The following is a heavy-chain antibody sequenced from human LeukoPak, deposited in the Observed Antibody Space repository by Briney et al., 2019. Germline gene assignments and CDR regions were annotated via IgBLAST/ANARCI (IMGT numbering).Heavy chain of an antibody. V-gene: IGHV3-48*03. D-gene: IGHD5-18*01. J-gene: IGHJ4*02. CDR2: ISSSGNTI. CDR3: GIVALDTSMIHY. CDR1: GFTFSDYE. Sequence: GGSLRLSCAASGFTFSDYEMNWVRQAPGKGLEWVSYISSSGNTIFYADSVKGRFTISRDDAENSLYLQMNSLRVEDTAVYYCGIVALDTSMIHYWGQGTLVTVSS.